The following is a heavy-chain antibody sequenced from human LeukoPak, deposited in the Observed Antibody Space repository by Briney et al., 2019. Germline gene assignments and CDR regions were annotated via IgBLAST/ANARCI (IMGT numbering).Heavy chain of an antibody. CDR1: GFTVSSNY. V-gene: IGHV3-53*01. Sequence: SGGSLRLSCAASGFTVSSNYMTWVRQAPGKGLEWVAVIYSGGGTHYADSVKGRFTISRDNSKNTLYLQMNSLRAEDTAVYYCARDQNYGDYHFALDYWGQGTLVTVSS. CDR2: IYSGGGT. D-gene: IGHD4-17*01. CDR3: ARDQNYGDYHFALDY. J-gene: IGHJ4*02.